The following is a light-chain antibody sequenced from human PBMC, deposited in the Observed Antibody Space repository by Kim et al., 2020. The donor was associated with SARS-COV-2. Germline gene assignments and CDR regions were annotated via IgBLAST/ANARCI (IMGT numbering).Light chain of an antibody. J-gene: IGKJ4*01. CDR2: RAS. CDR3: QQNDNWPLT. Sequence: EIVMTQSPATLSVFPGEGATLSCRVSQRINSNLAWYQQKPGQAPRLLIYRASSRATGIPARFSGSGSGTEFTLTISSLQSEDSAVYYCQQNDNWPLTFGGGTKVDIK. V-gene: IGKV3-15*01. CDR1: QRINSN.